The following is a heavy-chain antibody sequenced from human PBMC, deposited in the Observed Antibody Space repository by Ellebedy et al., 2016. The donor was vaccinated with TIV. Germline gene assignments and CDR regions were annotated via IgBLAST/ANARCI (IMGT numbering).Heavy chain of an antibody. V-gene: IGHV3-30*04. Sequence: PGGSLRLSCVASGIPFSSYAMHLVRQAPGKRLDWLGVITNDGDDNYYADSVRGRITISRDNSKNTLFLQMTSLTAEDTAVYYCAKDSRDLKSSWHIDYWGQGTPVTVSS. CDR2: ITNDGDDN. J-gene: IGHJ4*02. D-gene: IGHD6-13*01. CDR1: GIPFSSYA. CDR3: AKDSRDLKSSWHIDY.